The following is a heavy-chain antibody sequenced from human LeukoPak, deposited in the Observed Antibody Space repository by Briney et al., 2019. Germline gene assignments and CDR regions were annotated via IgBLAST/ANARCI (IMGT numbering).Heavy chain of an antibody. V-gene: IGHV3-7*04. J-gene: IGHJ4*02. CDR3: ATDRDGYRKNWYRFHY. D-gene: IGHD5-24*01. CDR2: IKHDGTET. CDR1: AFIFRNYW. Sequence: PGGSLRLSCAASAFIFRNYWMIWVRQAPGKGLEWVANIKHDGTETNYVDSVKGRFTISRDNAKKSLYLRMNSLRAEDSAVYYCATDRDGYRKNWYRFHYWGQGTRVAVSS.